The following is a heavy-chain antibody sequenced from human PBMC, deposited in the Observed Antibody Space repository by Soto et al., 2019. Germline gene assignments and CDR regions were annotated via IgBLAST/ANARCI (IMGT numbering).Heavy chain of an antibody. J-gene: IGHJ3*02. CDR3: ARGSYYDILTGYFFDAFDI. V-gene: IGHV3-21*01. CDR1: GFTFSSYS. D-gene: IGHD3-9*01. CDR2: ISSSSSYI. Sequence: KPGGSLRLSCAASGFTFSSYSMNWVRQAPGKGLEWVSSISSSSSYIYYADSVKGRFTISRDNAKNSLYLQMNSLRAEDTAVYYCARGSYYDILTGYFFDAFDIWGQGTMVTVSS.